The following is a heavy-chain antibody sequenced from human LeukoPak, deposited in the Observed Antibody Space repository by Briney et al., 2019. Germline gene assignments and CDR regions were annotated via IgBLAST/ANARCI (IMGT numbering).Heavy chain of an antibody. Sequence: GGSLRLSCAASGFTFSNFAMNWVRQAPGKGLEWVANIKPDGTEKYYVDSLKGRFTISRDNAKNSLYLQMNSLRVEDTAVYYCARGGNSSWDYWGQGALVTVSS. CDR1: GFTFSNFA. J-gene: IGHJ4*02. D-gene: IGHD6-6*01. CDR2: IKPDGTEK. V-gene: IGHV3-7*01. CDR3: ARGGNSSWDY.